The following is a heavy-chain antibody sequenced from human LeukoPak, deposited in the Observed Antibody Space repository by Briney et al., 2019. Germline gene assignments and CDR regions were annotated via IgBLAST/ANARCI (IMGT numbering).Heavy chain of an antibody. CDR1: GFTFGSYG. CDR2: IRYDGKTK. J-gene: IGHJ4*02. Sequence: PGGSLRLSCAASGFTFGSYGMHWVRQAPGKGLEWVAFIRYDGKTKNYADSVQGRFTISRDNSKNTLFLQMNSLRAEDTAAYFCAKDLELTMIRGVFQYWGQGTLVTVSS. D-gene: IGHD3-10*01. CDR3: AKDLELTMIRGVFQY. V-gene: IGHV3-30*02.